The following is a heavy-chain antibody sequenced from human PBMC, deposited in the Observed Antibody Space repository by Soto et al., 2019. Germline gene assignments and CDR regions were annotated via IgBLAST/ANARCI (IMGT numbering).Heavy chain of an antibody. CDR2: IIPIFGTA. Sequence: SVNVSCKASGGTFSIYAISWLRQAPGQGLEWMGGIIPIFGTANYAQKFQGRVTITADESTSTAYMELSSLRSEDTAVYYCARDGFWSGYGMDVWGQGTMVTVSS. CDR1: GGTFSIYA. J-gene: IGHJ6*02. D-gene: IGHD3-3*01. CDR3: ARDGFWSGYGMDV. V-gene: IGHV1-69*13.